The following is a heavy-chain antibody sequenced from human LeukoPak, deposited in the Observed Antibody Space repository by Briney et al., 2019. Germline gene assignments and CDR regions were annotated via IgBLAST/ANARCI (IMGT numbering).Heavy chain of an antibody. CDR1: GFTFSSYG. D-gene: IGHD6-6*01. CDR3: TTDPGRIAARRARPGD. V-gene: IGHV3-23*01. J-gene: IGHJ4*02. CDR2: ISGSGDST. Sequence: GRSLRLSCAASGFTFSSYGMHWVRQAPGKGLEWVSTISGSGDSTYDADSVKGRFTISRDNSKNTLYLQMNSLKTEDTAVYYCTTDPGRIAARRARPGDWGQGTLVTVSS.